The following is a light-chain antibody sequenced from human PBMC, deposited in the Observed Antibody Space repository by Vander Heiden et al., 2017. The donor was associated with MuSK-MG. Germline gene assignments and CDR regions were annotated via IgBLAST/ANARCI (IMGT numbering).Light chain of an antibody. J-gene: IGLJ3*02. CDR1: HIGSKS. CDR2: YDS. V-gene: IGLV3-21*04. CDR3: QVWDRSSDNWV. Sequence: SYVLTQAPSVSVAPGETARITCGADHIGSKSVHGYQQRPGQAPLLVIYYDSDRPAGIPDRFSGSNSGNTATMTISRVEAGEEAGYHCQVWDRSSDNWVFGGGTTLTVL.